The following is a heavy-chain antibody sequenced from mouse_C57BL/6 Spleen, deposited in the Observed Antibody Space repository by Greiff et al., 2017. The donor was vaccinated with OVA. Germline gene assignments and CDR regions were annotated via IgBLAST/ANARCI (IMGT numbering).Heavy chain of an antibody. CDR2: ISSGSSTI. J-gene: IGHJ4*01. CDR1: GFTFSDYG. D-gene: IGHD3-2*02. V-gene: IGHV5-17*01. Sequence: EVMLVESGGGLVKPGGSLTLSCAASGFTFSDYGMHWVRQAPEKGLEWVAYISSGSSTIYYADTVKGRFTISSDNAKNTLFLQMTSLRSEDTAMYYCAKGGDSSGYYAMDYWGQGTSVTVSS. CDR3: AKGGDSSGYYAMDY.